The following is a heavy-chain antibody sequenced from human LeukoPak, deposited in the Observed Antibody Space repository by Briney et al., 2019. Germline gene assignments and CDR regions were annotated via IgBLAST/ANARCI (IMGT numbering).Heavy chain of an antibody. CDR3: ARDQEGFDY. J-gene: IGHJ4*02. CDR1: GGTFSSYA. CDR2: IYPRDGST. Sequence: ASVKVSCKASGGTFSSYAISWVRQAPGEGLEWMGMIYPRDGSTSYAQKFQGRVTVTRDTSTSTVHMELSGLRSEDTAVYYCARDQEGFDYWGQGTLVTVSS. V-gene: IGHV1-46*01.